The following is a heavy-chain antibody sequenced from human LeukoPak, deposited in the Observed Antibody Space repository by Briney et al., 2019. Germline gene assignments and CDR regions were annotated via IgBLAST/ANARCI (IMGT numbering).Heavy chain of an antibody. J-gene: IGHJ4*02. CDR2: IWYDGSNK. CDR3: AKRGVVIRVILVGFHKEAYYFDS. D-gene: IGHD3-22*01. CDR1: GFTFSSYG. V-gene: IGHV3-33*06. Sequence: GGSLRLSCAASGFTFSSYGMHWVRQAPGKGLEWVAVIWYDGSNKYYADSVKGRFTISRDNPKNTLYLQMNSPRAEDTAVYFCAKRGVVIRVILVGFHKEAYYFDSWGQGALVTVSS.